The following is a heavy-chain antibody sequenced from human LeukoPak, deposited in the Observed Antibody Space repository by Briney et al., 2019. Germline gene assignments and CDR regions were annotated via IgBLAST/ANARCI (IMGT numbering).Heavy chain of an antibody. CDR1: GGTFSSYA. CDR2: IIPIFGTA. CDR3: ARGTHGEATGQFDY. Sequence: SVKVSCKASGGTFSSYAISWVRQTPGQGLEWMGGIIPIFGTANYAQKFQGRVTITADKSTSTAYMELSSLRSEDTAVYYCARGTHGEATGQFDYWGQGTLVTVSS. J-gene: IGHJ4*02. V-gene: IGHV1-69*06. D-gene: IGHD1-26*01.